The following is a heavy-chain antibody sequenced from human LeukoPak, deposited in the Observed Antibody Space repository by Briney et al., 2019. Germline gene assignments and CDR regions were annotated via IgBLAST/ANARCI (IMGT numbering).Heavy chain of an antibody. Sequence: GGSLRLSCAASGFTVSSNYMSWVRQAPGKGLEWVAVLSKDGSNKYYADSVKGRFTISRDNSKNTLYLEMNSLRADDTAVYYCAKDKYYSSGTFFDYWGQGTLVTVSS. CDR3: AKDKYYSSGTFFDY. CDR2: LSKDGSNK. V-gene: IGHV3-30*18. CDR1: GFTVSSNY. J-gene: IGHJ4*02. D-gene: IGHD3-10*01.